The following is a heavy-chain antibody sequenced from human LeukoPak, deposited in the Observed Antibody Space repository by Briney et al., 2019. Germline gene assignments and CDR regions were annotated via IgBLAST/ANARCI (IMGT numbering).Heavy chain of an antibody. Sequence: ASVKVSCKASGYTLTSYYMHWVRQAPGQGLEWMGIINPSGGSTEYAQKFQGRVTMTRAMSTRTVYMELSSLRFEDTAVYYCANQEWLRFNLNAFDIWGEGTMVTATS. CDR1: GYTLTSYY. V-gene: IGHV1-46*01. D-gene: IGHD5-12*01. J-gene: IGHJ3*02. CDR2: INPSGGST. CDR3: ANQEWLRFNLNAFDI.